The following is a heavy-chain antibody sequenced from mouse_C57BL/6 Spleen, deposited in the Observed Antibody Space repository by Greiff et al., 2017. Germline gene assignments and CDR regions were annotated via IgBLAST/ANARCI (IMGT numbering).Heavy chain of an antibody. CDR1: GYTFTNYW. Sequence: VKLVESGAELVRPGTSVKMSCKASGYTFTNYWIGWAKQRPGHGLEWIGDIYPGGGYTNYNEKFKGKATLTADKSSSTAYMQFSSLTSEDSAIYYCARGDYGSSRGYFDVWGTGTTVTVSS. V-gene: IGHV1-63*01. CDR3: ARGDYGSSRGYFDV. CDR2: IYPGGGYT. D-gene: IGHD1-1*01. J-gene: IGHJ1*03.